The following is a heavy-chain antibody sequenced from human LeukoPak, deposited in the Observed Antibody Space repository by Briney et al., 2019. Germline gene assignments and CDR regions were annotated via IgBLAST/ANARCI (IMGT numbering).Heavy chain of an antibody. J-gene: IGHJ1*01. CDR1: GFTFSDYS. CDR2: ISSSSAYI. V-gene: IGHV3-21*01. CDR3: ARGPRNSSSYQYFQH. Sequence: GGSLRLSCAASGFTFSDYSMNWVRQAPGKGLEWVSSISSSSAYIYYADSVKGRFTASRDNAENSLSLQMDSLRAEDSAIYHCARGPRNSSSYQYFQHWGQGTLVTVSA. D-gene: IGHD6-13*01.